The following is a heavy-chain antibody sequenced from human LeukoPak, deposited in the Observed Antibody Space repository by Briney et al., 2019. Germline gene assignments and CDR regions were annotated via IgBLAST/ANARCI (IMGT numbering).Heavy chain of an antibody. J-gene: IGHJ4*02. D-gene: IGHD2-2*01. CDR1: GFTFSNYW. Sequence: GGSLRLSCVASGFTFSNYWIHWVRQAPGKGLAWVSRINTDGSSTTYADSVKGRFTISRDNAKNTLFLQMNSLRAEDTAVYYCAIDAASGYDRFDYWGQGTQVTVSS. CDR3: AIDAASGYDRFDY. V-gene: IGHV3-74*01. CDR2: INTDGSST.